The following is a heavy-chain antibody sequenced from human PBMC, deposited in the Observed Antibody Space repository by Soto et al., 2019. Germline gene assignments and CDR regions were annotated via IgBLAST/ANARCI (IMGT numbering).Heavy chain of an antibody. CDR1: GGSISSYY. V-gene: IGHV4-59*01. D-gene: IGHD3-16*01. Sequence: SETLSLTXTVSGGSISSYYWSWIRQPPGKGLEWIGYIYYSGSTNYNPSLKSRVTISVDTSKNQFSLKLSSVTAADTAVYYCARLNYDYVWGSYTFFDYWGQGTLVTVSS. CDR3: ARLNYDYVWGSYTFFDY. CDR2: IYYSGST. J-gene: IGHJ4*02.